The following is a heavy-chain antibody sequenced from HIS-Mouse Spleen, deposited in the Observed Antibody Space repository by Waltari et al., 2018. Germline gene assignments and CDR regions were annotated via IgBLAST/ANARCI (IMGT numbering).Heavy chain of an antibody. J-gene: IGHJ4*02. Sequence: QVQLVESGGGVVQPGRSLSLSCAASGFTCSSYAMHWARQAPGKGLEWVAVISYDGSNKYYADSVKGRFTISRDNSKNTLYLQMNSLRAEDTAVYYCARGFVDTAMVDYWGQGTLVTVSS. D-gene: IGHD5-18*01. CDR1: GFTCSSYA. CDR2: ISYDGSNK. CDR3: ARGFVDTAMVDY. V-gene: IGHV3-30-3*01.